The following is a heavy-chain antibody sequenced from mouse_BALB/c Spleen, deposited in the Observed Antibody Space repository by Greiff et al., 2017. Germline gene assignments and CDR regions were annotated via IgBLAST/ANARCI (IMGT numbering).Heavy chain of an antibody. V-gene: IGHV1-5*01. Sequence: VQLQQSGTVLARPGASVKMSCKASGYSFTSYWMHWVKQRPGQGLEWIGAIYPGNSDTSYNQKFKGKAKLTAVTSASTAYMELSSLTNEDSAVYYCTRRNGYYLYWYFDVWGAGTTVTVSS. CDR2: IYPGNSDT. D-gene: IGHD2-3*01. CDR1: GYSFTSYW. J-gene: IGHJ1*01. CDR3: TRRNGYYLYWYFDV.